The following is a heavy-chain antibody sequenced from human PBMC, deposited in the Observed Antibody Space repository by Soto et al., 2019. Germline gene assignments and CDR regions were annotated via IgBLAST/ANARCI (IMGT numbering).Heavy chain of an antibody. CDR1: GFTVSNNY. Sequence: EVQLVESGGGLIQPGGSLRLSCAVSGFTVSNNYMSWVRQAPGKGLEGVSVIYSGGYTAYGDSVKGRFTISRDNSKNTIYLQVKSLGAGDTGVFSCAPQRGGGGYWGQGTLVTVSS. CDR3: APQRGGGGY. J-gene: IGHJ4*02. CDR2: IYSGGYT. V-gene: IGHV3-53*01. D-gene: IGHD6-25*01.